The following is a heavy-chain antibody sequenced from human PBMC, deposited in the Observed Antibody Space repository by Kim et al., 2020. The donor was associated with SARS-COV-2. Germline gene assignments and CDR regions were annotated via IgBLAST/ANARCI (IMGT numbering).Heavy chain of an antibody. CDR2: FDPEDGET. Sequence: ASVKVSCKVSGYTLTELSMHWVRQAPGKGLEWMGGFDPEDGETIYAQKFQGRVTMTEDTSTDTAYMELSSLRSEDTAVYYCATVAQYQLLNYYGMDVWGQGTTVTVSS. J-gene: IGHJ6*02. D-gene: IGHD2-2*01. CDR3: ATVAQYQLLNYYGMDV. CDR1: GYTLTELS. V-gene: IGHV1-24*01.